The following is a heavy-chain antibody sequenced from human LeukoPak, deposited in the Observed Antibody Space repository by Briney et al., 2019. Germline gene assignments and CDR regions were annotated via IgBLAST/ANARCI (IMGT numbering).Heavy chain of an antibody. V-gene: IGHV1-69*01. Sequence: ASVKASCKASGGTFSSYAISWVRQAPGQGLEWMGGIIPIFGTANYAQKFQGRVTITADESTSTAYMELSSLRSEDTAVYYCARDYYGSGSNFDYWGQGTLVTVSS. CDR3: ARDYYGSGSNFDY. CDR2: IIPIFGTA. CDR1: GGTFSSYA. J-gene: IGHJ4*02. D-gene: IGHD3-10*01.